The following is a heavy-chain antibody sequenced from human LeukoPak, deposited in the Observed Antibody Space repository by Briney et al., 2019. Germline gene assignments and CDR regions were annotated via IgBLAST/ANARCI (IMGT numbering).Heavy chain of an antibody. Sequence: PGGSLRLSCVASGFSFSRHSISWVRQAPGKGLEWASAITASGGDSFYAESVEGRFSVSRDDSKSTVFLQMSSLTADDTGLYFCARRGLQGFCSVNSCHSFFDSWGRGTRVIVPS. D-gene: IGHD2-15*01. CDR2: ITASGGDS. CDR1: GFSFSRHS. CDR3: ARRGLQGFCSVNSCHSFFDS. J-gene: IGHJ5*01. V-gene: IGHV3-23*01.